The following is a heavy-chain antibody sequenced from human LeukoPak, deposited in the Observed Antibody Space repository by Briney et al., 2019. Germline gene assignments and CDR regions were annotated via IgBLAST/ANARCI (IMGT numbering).Heavy chain of an antibody. Sequence: GGSLRLSCAASGFSVRSKYMSWVRQAPGKGLEWVSVLQSVGNTFYADSVKGRFSISRDRPKNTVYLQMDSLRAEGTAVYYCARDAEGEEQMATTYFDLWGQGTLVIVSS. D-gene: IGHD5-24*01. CDR2: LQSVGNT. V-gene: IGHV3-53*01. CDR1: GFSVRSKY. J-gene: IGHJ4*02. CDR3: ARDAEGEEQMATTYFDL.